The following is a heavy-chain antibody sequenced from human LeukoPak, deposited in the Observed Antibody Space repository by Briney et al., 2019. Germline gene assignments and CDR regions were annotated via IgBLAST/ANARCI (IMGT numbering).Heavy chain of an antibody. CDR2: ISSSSSAI. V-gene: IGHV3-48*02. J-gene: IGHJ4*02. Sequence: GGSLRLPCAASGFTFSDYSMNWVRQAPGKGLEWVSYISSSSSAIYYADSVKGRFTISRDNAKNSLYLQMNSLRDEDTAVYYCARTQGRGADYWGQGTLVTVSS. CDR3: ARTQGRGADY. CDR1: GFTFSDYS. D-gene: IGHD3-10*01.